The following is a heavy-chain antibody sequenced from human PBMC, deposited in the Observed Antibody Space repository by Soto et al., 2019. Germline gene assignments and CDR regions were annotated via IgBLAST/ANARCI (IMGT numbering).Heavy chain of an antibody. D-gene: IGHD3-10*01. V-gene: IGHV3-48*01. CDR2: ITASGGTM. CDR1: GFSFSSFT. J-gene: IGHJ4*02. CDR3: VREDYYGSGSPDY. Sequence: EVHLVESGGGLVQPGGSRRLSCAASGFSFSSFTMNWVRQAPGKGLEWISYITASGGTMFYADSVRGRFTISRDNAKDSRDLQMNSLRPEDTAVSCCVREDYYGSGSPDYWGRGTLVTVAS.